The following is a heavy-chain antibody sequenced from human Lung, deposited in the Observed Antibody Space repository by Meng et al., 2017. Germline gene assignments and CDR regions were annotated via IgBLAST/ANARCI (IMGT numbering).Heavy chain of an antibody. Sequence: QVRAQQWGAGLLKPSEPLSLPCVVSGGSFSDYYWSWIRQPPGKGLEWIGEINHSGSTNYNPSLESRATISVDTSQNNLSLKLSSVTAADSAVYYCARGPTTMAHDFDYWGQGTLVTVSS. CDR2: INHSGST. CDR3: ARGPTTMAHDFDY. D-gene: IGHD4-11*01. CDR1: GGSFSDYY. V-gene: IGHV4-34*01. J-gene: IGHJ4*02.